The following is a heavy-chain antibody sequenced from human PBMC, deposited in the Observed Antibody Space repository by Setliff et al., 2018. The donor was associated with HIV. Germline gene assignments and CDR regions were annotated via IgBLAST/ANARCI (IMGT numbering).Heavy chain of an antibody. J-gene: IGHJ4*02. CDR1: GGSFSGYY. D-gene: IGHD3-10*01. V-gene: IGHV4-34*01. CDR2: INYGRTT. Sequence: PSETLSLTCAVYGGSFSGYYWSWIRQSPGKGLERIGEINYGRTTNYNPSLESRVTISVDTSKNQFSLRMKSVNAGDTGKYYCVRRRGPMVRGVDPSPSYYFDYWGQGTLVTVSS. CDR3: VRRRGPMVRGVDPSPSYYFDY.